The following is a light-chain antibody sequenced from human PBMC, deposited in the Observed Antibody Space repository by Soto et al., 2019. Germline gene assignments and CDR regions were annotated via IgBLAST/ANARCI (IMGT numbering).Light chain of an antibody. CDR2: GAS. CDR1: QSVSSSY. V-gene: IGKV3-20*01. CDR3: QQYGSSPMST. J-gene: IGKJ2*01. Sequence: EIVLTQSPGTLSLSPGERATLSCRASQSVSSSYLAWYQQKPGQAPRLLIYGASSRATGIPDRFSGSGSGTDFTLTISRLEPEYFAVYYCQQYGSSPMSTFGQGTKLEI.